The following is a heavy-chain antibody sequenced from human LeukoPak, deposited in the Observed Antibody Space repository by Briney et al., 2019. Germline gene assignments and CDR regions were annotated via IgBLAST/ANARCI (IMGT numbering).Heavy chain of an antibody. D-gene: IGHD2/OR15-2a*01. Sequence: SVKVSCKASGGTFTSYAISWVRPAPGQGLEWMGGIIPIFGTANSAQKYQGRVTITTDASPSTAYMELRRLRADETAVYFSARAFWAWPGPTYYYCYMDVGRKGTTVTVS. CDR1: GGTFTSYA. J-gene: IGHJ6*03. CDR3: ARAFWAWPGPTYYYCYMDV. CDR2: IIPIFGTA. V-gene: IGHV1-69*05.